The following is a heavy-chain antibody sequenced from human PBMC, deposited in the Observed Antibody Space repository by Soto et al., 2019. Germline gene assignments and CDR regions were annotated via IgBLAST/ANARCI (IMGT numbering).Heavy chain of an antibody. D-gene: IGHD2-8*01. CDR1: GYTFTGNY. V-gene: IGHV1-2*04. CDR3: VREGVGPTYGWFDP. J-gene: IGHJ5*02. Sequence: QVQLVQSGAEVKKPGASVKVSCEATGYTFTGNYLHWVRQAPGQGLEWMGWILPHSGATKYAQKFQGWVTMTRDTSISTAYLDLSSLKSNDTAVYYCVREGVGPTYGWFDPWGQGTLVTVSS. CDR2: ILPHSGAT.